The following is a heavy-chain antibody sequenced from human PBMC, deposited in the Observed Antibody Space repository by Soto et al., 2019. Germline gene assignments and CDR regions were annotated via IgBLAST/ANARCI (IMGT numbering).Heavy chain of an antibody. J-gene: IGHJ4*02. CDR2: IIPIFGTE. D-gene: IGHD6-13*01. CDR1: GGTFSSYA. Sequence: QVQLVQSGAEVKKPGSSVKVSCKASGGTFSSYAISWVRQAPGQGREWMGGIIPIFGTENYEQKFQGRVTINADESTSTAYMELSSLRSDDTAVYYCARELGGWGRSWTTPLDYWGKGTLVTVSS. V-gene: IGHV1-69*01. CDR3: ARELGGWGRSWTTPLDY.